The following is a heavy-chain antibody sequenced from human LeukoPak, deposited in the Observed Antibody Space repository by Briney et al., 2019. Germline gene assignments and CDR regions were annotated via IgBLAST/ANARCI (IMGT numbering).Heavy chain of an antibody. V-gene: IGHV4-34*01. CDR1: GGSFSGYY. J-gene: IGHJ4*02. Sequence: PSETLSLTCAVYGGSFSGYYWNWIRQPPGKGLEWIGEINHSGRTNYHPSLKSRFTISVDPSKKQFSLKLSSVTAADTAVYYCALSGYSGYDYRLDYWGQGTLVTVSS. CDR3: ALSGYSGYDYRLDY. D-gene: IGHD5-12*01. CDR2: INHSGRT.